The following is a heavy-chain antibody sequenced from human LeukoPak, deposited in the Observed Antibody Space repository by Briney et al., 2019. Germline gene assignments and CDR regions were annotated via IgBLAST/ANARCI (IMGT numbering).Heavy chain of an antibody. Sequence: TLSLTCTVSGGSISSGDYCWSWIRQPPGKGLEWIGYIYYSGSTYYNPSLKSRVTISVDTSKNQFSLKLSSVTAADTAVYYCARGVAHYYYYGMDVWGQGTTVTVSS. J-gene: IGHJ6*02. CDR3: ARGVAHYYYYGMDV. CDR1: GGSISSGDYC. CDR2: IYYSGST. D-gene: IGHD2-15*01. V-gene: IGHV4-30-4*01.